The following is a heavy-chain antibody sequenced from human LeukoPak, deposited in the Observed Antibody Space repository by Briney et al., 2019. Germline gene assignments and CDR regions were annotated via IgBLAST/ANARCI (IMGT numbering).Heavy chain of an antibody. V-gene: IGHV3-53*01. CDR2: IHTGGTT. CDR3: ARDLTYSDVDY. J-gene: IGHJ4*02. Sequence: GGSLRLSCVASGIDISYHYVGWVRQAPGKGLEWVSVIHTGGTTHYADSVKGRFTVSKDTSNNTVFLQMNSLRIDDTAVYYCARDLTYSDVDYWGQGTLVTVSS. D-gene: IGHD3-9*01. CDR1: GIDISYHY.